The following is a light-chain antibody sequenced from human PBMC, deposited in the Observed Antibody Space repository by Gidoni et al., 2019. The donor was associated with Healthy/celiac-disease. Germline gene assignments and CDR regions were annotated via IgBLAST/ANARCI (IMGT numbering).Light chain of an antibody. CDR3: QQRSNWPLT. CDR2: DAS. V-gene: IGKV3-11*01. CDR1: QSVSSY. J-gene: IGKJ4*01. Sequence: IVLTQSPATLSLSPGERATRSCRASQSVSSYLAWYQQKPGQAPRLLIYDASNRATGIPARFSGSGSGTDFTLTISSLEPEDFAVYYCQQRSNWPLTFGGXTKVEIK.